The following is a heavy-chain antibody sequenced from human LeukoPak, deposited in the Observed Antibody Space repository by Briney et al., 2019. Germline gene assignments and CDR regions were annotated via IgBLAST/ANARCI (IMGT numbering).Heavy chain of an antibody. CDR1: GFTFSSYA. V-gene: IGHV3-30-3*02. D-gene: IGHD7-27*01. CDR2: ISYDGSNK. Sequence: GRSLRLSCAASGFTFSSYAMHWVRQAPGKGLEWVAVISYDGSNKYYADSVKGRFTISRDNSKNTLYLQMNSLRAEDTAVYYCAKPLPLGDYWGQGTLVTVSS. CDR3: AKPLPLGDY. J-gene: IGHJ4*02.